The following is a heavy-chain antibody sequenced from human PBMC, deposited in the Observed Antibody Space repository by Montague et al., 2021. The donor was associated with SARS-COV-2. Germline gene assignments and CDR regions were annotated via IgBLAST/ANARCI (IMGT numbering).Heavy chain of an antibody. V-gene: IGHV4-4*02. Sequence: SETLSLTCVVSDVSLSSSTWWSWVRQSPGKGLEWAGETYLSGFTQYNPSVKSRVTISLDDSRSQFSLRLTSVTAADTAVYFCARGGLGNGGFDYWGQGALVTVSS. CDR3: ARGGLGNGGFDY. CDR1: DVSLSSSTW. D-gene: IGHD3/OR15-3a*01. CDR2: TYLSGFT. J-gene: IGHJ4*02.